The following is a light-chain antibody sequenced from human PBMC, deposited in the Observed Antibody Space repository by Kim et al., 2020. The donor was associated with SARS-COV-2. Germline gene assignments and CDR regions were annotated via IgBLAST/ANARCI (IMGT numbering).Light chain of an antibody. J-gene: IGKJ2*01. V-gene: IGKV4-1*01. CDR2: WAS. CDR1: QSVLYSSNNKNY. Sequence: RATINCKSSQSVLYSSNNKNYLAWYQQKSGQPPKLLIYWASTRESGVPDRFSGSGSGTDFTLTISSLQAEDVAVYYCQQYYTTPQTFGQGTKLEI. CDR3: QQYYTTPQT.